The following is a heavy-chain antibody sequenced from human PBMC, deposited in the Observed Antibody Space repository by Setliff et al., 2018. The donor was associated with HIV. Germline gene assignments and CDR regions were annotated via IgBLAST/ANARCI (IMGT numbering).Heavy chain of an antibody. CDR2: IKQDGSEN. V-gene: IGHV3-7*01. D-gene: IGHD3-10*01. J-gene: IGHJ6*02. CDR1: GFTFSSRW. CDR3: ARKFRPGHGVDV. Sequence: LRLSCAASGFTFSSRWMTWVRQAPGKGLEWVANIKQDGSENYFVDSVKGRFTISRDNTRSSMYLQMNSLRVEDTAIYYCARKFRPGHGVDVWGQGTTVTVSS.